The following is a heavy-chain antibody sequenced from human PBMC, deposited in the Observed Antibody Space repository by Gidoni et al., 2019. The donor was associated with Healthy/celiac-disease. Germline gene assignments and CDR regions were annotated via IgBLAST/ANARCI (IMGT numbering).Heavy chain of an antibody. CDR1: GYSIRSGYY. CDR2: IYHSGST. CDR3: ARDVDTAMGNAFDI. D-gene: IGHD5-18*01. J-gene: IGHJ3*02. Sequence: QVQLQESGPGLVKPSATLSLTCAVAGYSIRSGYYWGWIRQPPGKGLEWIGSIYHSGSTYYNPSLKRRVTISVDTSKNQFSLKLSSVTAADTAVYYCARDVDTAMGNAFDIWGQGTMVTVSS. V-gene: IGHV4-38-2*01.